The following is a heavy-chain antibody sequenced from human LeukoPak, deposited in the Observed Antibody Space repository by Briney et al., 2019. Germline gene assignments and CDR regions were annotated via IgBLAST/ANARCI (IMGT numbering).Heavy chain of an antibody. D-gene: IGHD7-27*01. CDR3: AKGVTNWANNYFDY. V-gene: IGHV3-23*01. Sequence: PGGSLRLSCAASGFTFSSYAMSWVRQAPGKGLEWVSAISGSGASTYYVDSVKGRFTISRDKSKSTLYLQLNSLRAEDTAIYHCAKGVTNWANNYFDYWGQGTLVTVSS. CDR1: GFTFSSYA. J-gene: IGHJ4*02. CDR2: ISGSGAST.